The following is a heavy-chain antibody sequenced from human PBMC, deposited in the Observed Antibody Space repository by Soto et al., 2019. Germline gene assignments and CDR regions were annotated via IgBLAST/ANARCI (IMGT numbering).Heavy chain of an antibody. J-gene: IGHJ4*02. V-gene: IGHV4-4*02. CDR2: ISHSGST. CDR3: AREYESSYGPNTHFDY. D-gene: IGHD5-18*01. Sequence: SETLSLTCAVSGGSISSSNWWSWVRQPPGKGLEWIGEISHSGSTNYNPSLKSRVTISVDKPKNQYSMKLSSVTAADTAVYYCAREYESSYGPNTHFDYWGQGTLVTVSS. CDR1: GGSISSSNW.